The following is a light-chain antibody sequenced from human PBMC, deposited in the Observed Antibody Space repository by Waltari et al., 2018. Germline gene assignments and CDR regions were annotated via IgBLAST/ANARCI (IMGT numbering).Light chain of an antibody. CDR1: QSIGTS. J-gene: IGKJ1*01. V-gene: IGKV1-39*01. Sequence: DIQMTQSPSSLSASVGDRVTITCRTSQSIGTSLNCYQQTPGQAPKLLIYAASSFQGGVPSRFSGSGSGTDFTLTISSLQPEDFATYYCQQTYSTLWTFGQGTKVEIK. CDR3: QQTYSTLWT. CDR2: AAS.